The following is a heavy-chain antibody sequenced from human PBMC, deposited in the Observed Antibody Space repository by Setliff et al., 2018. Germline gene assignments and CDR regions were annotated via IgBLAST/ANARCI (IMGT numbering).Heavy chain of an antibody. CDR2: INPSGGSK. CDR1: GYTFTSYY. D-gene: IGHD3-3*01. Sequence: ASVKVSCKAPGYTFTSYYMHWVRQAPGQGLEWMGIINPSGGSKSYAQKFQGRVTMTRDTSTSTVYMELSSLRSEDTAVYYCARDASYNFWSGYRGAFDYWGQGTLVTVSS. CDR3: ARDASYNFWSGYRGAFDY. J-gene: IGHJ4*02. V-gene: IGHV1-46*01.